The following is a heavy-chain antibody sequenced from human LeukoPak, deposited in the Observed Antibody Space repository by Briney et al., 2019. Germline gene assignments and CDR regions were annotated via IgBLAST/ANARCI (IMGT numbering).Heavy chain of an antibody. V-gene: IGHV2-70*11. Sequence: VSGPTLVKPTQTLTLTCTFSGFSLSTSGMCVSWIRQPPGKALEWLARIDWDDDKYYSTSLKTRLTISKDTSKNQVVLTMTNMDPVDTAAYYCARISAVRNWFDPWGQGTLVTVSS. J-gene: IGHJ5*02. CDR3: ARISAVRNWFDP. CDR2: IDWDDDK. CDR1: GFSLSTSGMC.